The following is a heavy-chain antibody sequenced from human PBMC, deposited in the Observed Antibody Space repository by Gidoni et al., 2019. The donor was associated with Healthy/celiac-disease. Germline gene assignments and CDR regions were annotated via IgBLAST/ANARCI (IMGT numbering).Heavy chain of an antibody. V-gene: IGHV3-23*01. D-gene: IGHD3-10*01. Sequence: EVQLLESGGGLVQPGGSLSLSCEASGFTFSSYAMSWVRQAPGKGLEWVSAISGSGGSTYYADSVKGRFTISRDNSKNTLYLQMNSLRAEDTAVYYCAIGLLWFREGDYWGQGTLVTVSS. CDR1: GFTFSSYA. CDR2: ISGSGGST. J-gene: IGHJ4*02. CDR3: AIGLLWFREGDY.